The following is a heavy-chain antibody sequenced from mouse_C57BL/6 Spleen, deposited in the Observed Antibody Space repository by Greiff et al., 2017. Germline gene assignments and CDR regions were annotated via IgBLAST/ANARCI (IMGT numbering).Heavy chain of an antibody. CDR2: IYPGDGDT. CDR3: GGDDYYGSSYGY. Sequence: QVQLQQSGPELVKPGASVKISCKASGYAFSSSWMNWVKQRPGKGLEWIGRIYPGDGDTNYNGKFKGKATLTADKSSSTAYMQLSRLTSEDAAVYFCGGDDYYGSSYGYWGQVTTLTVSS. V-gene: IGHV1-82*01. J-gene: IGHJ2*01. D-gene: IGHD1-1*01. CDR1: GYAFSSSW.